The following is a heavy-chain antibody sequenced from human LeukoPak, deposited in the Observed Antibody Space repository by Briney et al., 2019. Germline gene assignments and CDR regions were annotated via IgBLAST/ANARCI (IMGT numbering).Heavy chain of an antibody. D-gene: IGHD6-13*01. CDR2: MNPNSGNT. V-gene: IGHV1-8*03. CDR3: ARAHSSSSGSFDY. Sequence: ASVKVSCKXSGYTFTSYDINWVRQATGQGLEWMGRMNPNSGNTGYAQKFQGRVTITRNTSISTAYMELSSLRSEDTAVYYCARAHSSSSGSFDYWGQGTLVTVSS. CDR1: GYTFTSYD. J-gene: IGHJ4*02.